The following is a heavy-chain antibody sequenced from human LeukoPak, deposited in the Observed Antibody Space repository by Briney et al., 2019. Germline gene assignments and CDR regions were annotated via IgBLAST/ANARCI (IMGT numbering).Heavy chain of an antibody. V-gene: IGHV3-11*01. D-gene: IGHD5-18*01. CDR2: ISSSGSTI. J-gene: IGHJ4*02. Sequence: GGSLRLSCAASGFTFSDYYMSWIRQAPGKGLEWVSYISSSGSTIYYADSVKGRFTISRDNAKNSLYLQMNSLRAEDTAVYYCARRIPIQLWPLDYWGQGTLVTVSS. CDR3: ARRIPIQLWPLDY. CDR1: GFTFSDYY.